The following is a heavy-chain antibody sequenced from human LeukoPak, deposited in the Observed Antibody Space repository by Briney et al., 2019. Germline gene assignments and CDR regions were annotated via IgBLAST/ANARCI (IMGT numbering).Heavy chain of an antibody. V-gene: IGHV4-34*01. Sequence: SETLSLTCAVYGGSFSGYYWSWIRQPPGKGLEWIGEINHSGSTNYNPSLKNRVTISVDTSKNQFSLKLSSVTAADTAVYYCARVGYCSSTSCLNWFDPWGQGTLVTVSS. CDR1: GGSFSGYY. D-gene: IGHD2-2*03. CDR2: INHSGST. J-gene: IGHJ5*02. CDR3: ARVGYCSSTSCLNWFDP.